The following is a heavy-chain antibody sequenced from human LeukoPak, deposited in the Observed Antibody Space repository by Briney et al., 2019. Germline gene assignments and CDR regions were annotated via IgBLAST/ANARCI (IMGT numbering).Heavy chain of an antibody. CDR3: ARDLVRSIFGVVTQYYYYGMDV. D-gene: IGHD3-3*01. V-gene: IGHV3-53*01. CDR2: IYSGGST. Sequence: GGSLRLSCAASGFTVSSNYMSWVRQAPGKGLEWVSVIYSGGSTYYADSVKGRFTISRDYSKNTLYLQMNSLRAEDTAVYYCARDLVRSIFGVVTQYYYYGMDVWGQGTTVTVSS. CDR1: GFTVSSNY. J-gene: IGHJ6*02.